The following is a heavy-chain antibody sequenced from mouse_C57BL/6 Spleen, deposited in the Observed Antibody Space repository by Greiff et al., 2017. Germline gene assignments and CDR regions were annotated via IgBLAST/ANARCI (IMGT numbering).Heavy chain of an antibody. CDR2: INYDGSST. Sequence: EVKLVESEGGLVQPGSSMKLSCTASGFTFSDYYMAWVRQVPEKGLEWVANINYDGSSTYYLDSLKSRFIISRDNAKNILYLQMSSLQSEDTATYYCARDYYGSRPSHWYFDVWGTGTTVTVSS. D-gene: IGHD1-1*01. CDR3: ARDYYGSRPSHWYFDV. V-gene: IGHV5-16*01. CDR1: GFTFSDYY. J-gene: IGHJ1*03.